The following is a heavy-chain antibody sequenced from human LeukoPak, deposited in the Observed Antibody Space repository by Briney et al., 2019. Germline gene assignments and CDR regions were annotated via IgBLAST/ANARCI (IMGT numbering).Heavy chain of an antibody. V-gene: IGHV4-59*01. CDR2: IYYSGST. J-gene: IGHJ3*02. D-gene: IGHD6-13*01. CDR3: AREGYSSSWYEDDAFDI. CDR1: GGSISNYY. Sequence: PSETLSLTCTVSGGSISNYYWSWIRQPPGKGLEWIGYIYYSGSTNYNPSLKSRVTISVDTSKNQFSLKLSSVTAADTAVYYCAREGYSSSWYEDDAFDIWGQGTMVTVSS.